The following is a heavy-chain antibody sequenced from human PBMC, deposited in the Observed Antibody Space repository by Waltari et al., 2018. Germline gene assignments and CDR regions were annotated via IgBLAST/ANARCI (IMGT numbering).Heavy chain of an antibody. J-gene: IGHJ6*03. CDR3: TRGILFSGYMDV. V-gene: IGHV4-38-2*01. CDR1: ASSLSNPFY. D-gene: IGHD3-10*02. CDR2: FYHSGSK. Sequence: QVQLQESGPGLLKPSETLSLPCAVPASSLSNPFYWGWIRQPPGRGLEWIGSFYHSGSKYYKPSLKSRVTISVDTSRNQFSLRLSSVTAADTAVYYCTRGILFSGYMDVWGKGTTVIVSS.